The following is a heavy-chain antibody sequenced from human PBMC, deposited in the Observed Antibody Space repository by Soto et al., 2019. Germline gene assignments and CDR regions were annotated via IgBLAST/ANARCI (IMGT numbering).Heavy chain of an antibody. Sequence: SVKVSCKASGGTFSSYAISWVRQAPGQGLEWMGGIIPIFGTANYAQKFQGRVTITADESTSTAYMELSSLRSEDTAVYYCARAPIVGAANYYYYYGMDVWGQGTTVTVSS. V-gene: IGHV1-69*13. D-gene: IGHD1-26*01. CDR2: IIPIFGTA. J-gene: IGHJ6*02. CDR1: GGTFSSYA. CDR3: ARAPIVGAANYYYYYGMDV.